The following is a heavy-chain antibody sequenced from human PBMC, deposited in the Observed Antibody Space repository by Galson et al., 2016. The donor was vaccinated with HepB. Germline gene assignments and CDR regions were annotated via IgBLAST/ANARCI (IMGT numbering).Heavy chain of an antibody. D-gene: IGHD4-17*01. CDR2: ISYDGNNK. CDR3: ARRYGDYSYW. Sequence: SLRLSCAASGFTFSTCGMHWVRQAPGKGLEWVAIISYDGNNKYYADSVKGRFTISRDNSKNTLYLQMNSLRAEDTAVYYCARRYGDYSYWWGQGTLVTVSS. V-gene: IGHV3-30*03. J-gene: IGHJ1*01. CDR1: GFTFSTCG.